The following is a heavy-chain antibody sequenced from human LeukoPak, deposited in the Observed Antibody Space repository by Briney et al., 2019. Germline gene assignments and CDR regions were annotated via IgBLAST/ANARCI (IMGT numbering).Heavy chain of an antibody. D-gene: IGHD2-8*02. Sequence: GGSLRLSCAASGFTFSSYAMHWVRQAPGKGLEWVAVISYDGSNKYYADSVKGRSTISRDNSKNTLYLQMNSLRAEDTAVYYCARDGVGTAPRTPHYFDYWGQGTLVTVSS. J-gene: IGHJ4*02. CDR1: GFTFSSYA. V-gene: IGHV3-30-3*01. CDR2: ISYDGSNK. CDR3: ARDGVGTAPRTPHYFDY.